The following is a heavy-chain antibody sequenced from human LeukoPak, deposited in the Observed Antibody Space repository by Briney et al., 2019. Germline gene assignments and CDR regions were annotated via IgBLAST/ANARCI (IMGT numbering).Heavy chain of an antibody. CDR1: GGSISSYY. Sequence: PSETLSLTCTVSGGSISSYYWSWTRQPPGKGLEWIGYIYYSGSTNYNLSLKSRVTISVDTSKTQFSLNLSSVTAADTAVYYCASLSGYSYGLVYWGQGTLVTVSS. CDR3: ASLSGYSYGLVY. J-gene: IGHJ4*02. CDR2: IYYSGST. D-gene: IGHD5-18*01. V-gene: IGHV4-59*01.